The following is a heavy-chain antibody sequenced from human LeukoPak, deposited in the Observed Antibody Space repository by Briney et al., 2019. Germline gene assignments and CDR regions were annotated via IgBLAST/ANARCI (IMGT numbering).Heavy chain of an antibody. CDR2: IIPMFGTA. D-gene: IGHD3-22*01. J-gene: IGHJ5*02. V-gene: IGHV1-69*13. CDR3: ARHLSTPNYYDSSGSPYNWFDP. Sequence: GASVKVSCKASGGTFSSYAISWVRQAPGQGLEWMGGIIPMFGTANYAQKFQGRVTITADESTSTAYMELSSLRSEDTAVFYCARHLSTPNYYDSSGSPYNWFDPWGQGTLVTVFS. CDR1: GGTFSSYA.